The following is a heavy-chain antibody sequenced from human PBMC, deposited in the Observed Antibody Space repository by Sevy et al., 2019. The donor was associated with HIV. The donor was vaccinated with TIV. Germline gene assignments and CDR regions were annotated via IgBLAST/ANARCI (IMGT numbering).Heavy chain of an antibody. J-gene: IGHJ6*02. CDR3: EVTADIWSV. CDR2: INTYSGGT. D-gene: IGHD5-18*01. V-gene: IGHV1-2*06. CDR1: GYTFTAFY. Sequence: ASVKVSCKTSGYTFTAFYMHWVRQAPGQGLEWVGRINTYSGGTNYAQKFQGRVTMTRDTSTSTAYMELNGLMSDDTAVYYCEVTADIWSVWGQGTTVTVSS.